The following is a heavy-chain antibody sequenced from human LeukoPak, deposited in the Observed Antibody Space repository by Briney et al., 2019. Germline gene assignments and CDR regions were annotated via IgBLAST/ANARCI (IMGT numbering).Heavy chain of an antibody. CDR2: IFPIFATA. CDR1: GGTFSSYA. Sequence: SVKVSCKASGGTFSSYAISWVRQAPGQGLEWMGGIFPIFATANYAQKFQGRVTITADESTSTAYMELSSLRSEDTAVYYCARESGSYEAYFDYWGQGTLVTVSS. D-gene: IGHD1-26*01. J-gene: IGHJ4*02. V-gene: IGHV1-69*01. CDR3: ARESGSYEAYFDY.